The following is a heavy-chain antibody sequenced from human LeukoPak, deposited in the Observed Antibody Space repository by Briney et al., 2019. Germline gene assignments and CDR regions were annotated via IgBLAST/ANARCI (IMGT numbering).Heavy chain of an antibody. V-gene: IGHV1-18*01. CDR3: ARGAAGDSSGYRFDY. D-gene: IGHD3-22*01. CDR2: ISPYNANT. CDR1: GYTFTSYD. J-gene: IGHJ4*02. Sequence: ASVKVSCKASGYTFTSYDINWVRQATGQGLEWMGWISPYNANTHFAQNFQGRLTMTTDTSTTTAYMELRSLRSDDTAVYYCARGAAGDSSGYRFDYWGQGTLVTVSS.